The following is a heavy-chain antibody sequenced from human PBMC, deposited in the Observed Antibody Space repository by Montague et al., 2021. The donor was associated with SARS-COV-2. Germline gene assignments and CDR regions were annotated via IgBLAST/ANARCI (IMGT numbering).Heavy chain of an antibody. CDR2: ISLGGPN. CDR3: ARDIWAHEVRSRGWFDP. J-gene: IGHJ5*02. D-gene: IGHD2-21*01. V-gene: IGHV4-4*02. CDR1: GGSISDNNW. Sequence: SETLSLTCGVSGGSISDNNWWCWVRQSPETLQEWIDVISLGGPNDYNPSLKSRVTIILDKSKNQFSLKLTSVTAADTAVYYCARDIWAHEVRSRGWFDPWGQGILVTVSS.